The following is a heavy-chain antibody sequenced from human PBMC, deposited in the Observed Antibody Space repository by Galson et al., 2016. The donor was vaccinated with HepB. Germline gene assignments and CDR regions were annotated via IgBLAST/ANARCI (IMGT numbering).Heavy chain of an antibody. CDR1: GFSLSDYY. CDR2: IGSIGSTITI. CDR3: ARWKSGSPVN. V-gene: IGHV3-11*01. D-gene: IGHD1-26*01. Sequence: SLRLSCAASGFSLSDYYMSWIRQAPGKGLEWVSYIGSIGSTITIHYADSVKGRFTISRDDSKNSLYLQMNSLKTEDTAVYYCARWKSGSPVNWGQGTLVTVSS. J-gene: IGHJ4*02.